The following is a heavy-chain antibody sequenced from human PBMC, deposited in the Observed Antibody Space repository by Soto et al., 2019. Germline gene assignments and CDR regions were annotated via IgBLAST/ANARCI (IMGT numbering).Heavy chain of an antibody. CDR1: GFTFSSYG. CDR2: ISYDGSNK. D-gene: IGHD6-13*01. CDR3: AKGQQHLGSAYFHS. V-gene: IGHV3-30*18. J-gene: IGHJ4*02. Sequence: QVQLVESGGGVVQPGRSLRLSCAASGFTFSSYGMHWVRQAPGKGLEWVAVISYDGSNKYYADSVKGRFTISRDNSKNALYLKMNSLRAEDTAVYYCAKGQQHLGSAYFHSWAQEPLVTFPS.